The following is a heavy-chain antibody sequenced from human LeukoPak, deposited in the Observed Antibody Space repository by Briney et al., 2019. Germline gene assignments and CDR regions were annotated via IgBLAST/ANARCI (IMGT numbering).Heavy chain of an antibody. D-gene: IGHD6-19*01. CDR2: INQDGSEK. Sequence: PGGSLRLPCTASGFTFNSYWMSWVRQAPGKGLEWVANINQDGSEKYYVDSVKGRFTVSRGNGKNSLYLQMNSLRAEDTAVYYCAREGITVALNYYGMDVWGQGTTVTVS. CDR1: GFTFNSYW. J-gene: IGHJ6*02. V-gene: IGHV3-7*01. CDR3: AREGITVALNYYGMDV.